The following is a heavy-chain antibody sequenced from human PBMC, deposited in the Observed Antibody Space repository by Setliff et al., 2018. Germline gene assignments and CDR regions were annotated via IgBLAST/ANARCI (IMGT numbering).Heavy chain of an antibody. J-gene: IGHJ6*01. V-gene: IGHV1-2*02. D-gene: IGHD3-22*01. Sequence: ASVKVSCKASGYIFAGYYMHWVRQTPGQGLEWMGWINPISGGANYAQEFQGRVTMTTDTTMSTAYMELRSLRSDDTAVYYCARERAYDGINYYGMDVWGQGTTVTVSS. CDR3: ARERAYDGINYYGMDV. CDR2: INPISGGA. CDR1: GYIFAGYY.